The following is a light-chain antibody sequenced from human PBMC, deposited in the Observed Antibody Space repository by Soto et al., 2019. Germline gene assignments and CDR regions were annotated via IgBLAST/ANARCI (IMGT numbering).Light chain of an antibody. V-gene: IGKV1-9*01. CDR2: GAS. Sequence: IQLTQSPSSLSASVGDRVTISCRASQGISSYLAWYQQRPGKAPNLLIYGASTLQSGVPSRFSGSGSGTDFTLTISSLQPEDFATYYCQQLNSYPRAFCQGTKVEMK. J-gene: IGKJ1*01. CDR1: QGISSY. CDR3: QQLNSYPRA.